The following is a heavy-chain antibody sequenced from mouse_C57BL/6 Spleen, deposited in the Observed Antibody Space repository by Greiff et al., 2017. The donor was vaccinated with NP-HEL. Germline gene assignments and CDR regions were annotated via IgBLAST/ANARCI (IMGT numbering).Heavy chain of an antibody. J-gene: IGHJ2*01. V-gene: IGHV5-12*01. D-gene: IGHD1-1*01. CDR2: ISNGGGST. CDR1: GFTFSDYY. CDR3: ARSYYGSSYPDY. Sequence: EVHLVESGGGLVQPGGSLKLSCAASGFTFSDYYMYWVRQTPEKRLEWVAYISNGGGSTYYPDTVKGRFTISRDNAKNTLYLQMSRLKSEDTAMYYCARSYYGSSYPDYWGQGTTLTVSS.